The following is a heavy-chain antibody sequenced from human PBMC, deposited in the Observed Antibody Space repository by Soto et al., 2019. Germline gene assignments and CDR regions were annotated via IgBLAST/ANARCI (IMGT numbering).Heavy chain of an antibody. Sequence: SVKVSCKASGGTFSSYAISWVRQAPGQGLEWMGGIIPIFGTANYAQKFQGRVTITADESTSTAYMELSSLRSEDTAVYYCARVVNYYDSSGYYYGSMYYFDYWGKGKLVTVSS. D-gene: IGHD3-22*01. CDR3: ARVVNYYDSSGYYYGSMYYFDY. CDR2: IIPIFGTA. CDR1: GGTFSSYA. J-gene: IGHJ4*02. V-gene: IGHV1-69*13.